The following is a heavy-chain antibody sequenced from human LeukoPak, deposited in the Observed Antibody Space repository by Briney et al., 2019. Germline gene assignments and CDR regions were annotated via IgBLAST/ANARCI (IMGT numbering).Heavy chain of an antibody. V-gene: IGHV3-30*02. CDR1: GLTFNTYG. CDR2: IRYDGSNK. J-gene: IGHJ6*03. Sequence: GGSLRLSCAASGLTFNTYGMHWVRQAPGKGLEWVAFIRYDGSNKYYADSVKGRFTISRDNSKNTLYLQMKSLRAEDTAVYYCAKGGGYEAQYYYYYLDVWGKGTTVTISS. CDR3: AKGGGYEAQYYYYYLDV. D-gene: IGHD5-12*01.